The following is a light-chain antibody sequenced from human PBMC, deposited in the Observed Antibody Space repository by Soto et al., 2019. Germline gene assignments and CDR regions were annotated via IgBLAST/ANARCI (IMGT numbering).Light chain of an antibody. V-gene: IGKV1-8*01. CDR3: QQANSFPLT. J-gene: IGKJ4*01. Sequence: AIRMTQSPSSFSASTGDRITITCRASQGISSYLAWYQQTPGKAPKLLIYDASSLQSGVPSRFSGSGAGTDFTLTISSLQPEDFATYYCQQANSFPLTFGGGTKVDIK. CDR2: DAS. CDR1: QGISSY.